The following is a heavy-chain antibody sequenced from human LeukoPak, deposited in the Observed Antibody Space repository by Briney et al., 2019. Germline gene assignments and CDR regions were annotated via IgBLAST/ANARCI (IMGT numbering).Heavy chain of an antibody. J-gene: IGHJ3*02. V-gene: IGHV5-51*01. CDR3: ARHPLGYSYGSDAFDI. Sequence: PGESLKISCKGPGYSFTSYWIGWVRQMPGKGLEWMGIIYPGDSDTRYSPSFQGQVTISADKSISTAYLQWSSLKASDTAMYYCARHPLGYSYGSDAFDIWGQGTMVTVSS. D-gene: IGHD5-18*01. CDR2: IYPGDSDT. CDR1: GYSFTSYW.